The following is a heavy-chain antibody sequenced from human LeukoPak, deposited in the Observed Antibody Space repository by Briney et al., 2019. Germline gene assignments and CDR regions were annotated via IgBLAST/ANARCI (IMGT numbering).Heavy chain of an antibody. CDR1: GFTFSSYA. V-gene: IGHV3-30*04. J-gene: IGHJ6*04. CDR2: ISYDGSNK. D-gene: IGHD1-26*01. Sequence: GGSLRLSCAASGFTFSSYAMHWVRQAPGKGLEWVAVISYDGSNKYYADSVKGRFTISRDNSKNTLYLQMNSLRDEDTAVYYCARAYPPSGYGMDVWGKGTTVTVSS. CDR3: ARAYPPSGYGMDV.